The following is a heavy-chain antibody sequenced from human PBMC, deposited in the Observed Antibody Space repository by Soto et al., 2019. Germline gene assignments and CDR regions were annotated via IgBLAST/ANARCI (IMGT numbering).Heavy chain of an antibody. CDR3: AHKLPVTTSAFDI. D-gene: IGHD4-17*01. CDR2: IYWTDDK. J-gene: IGHJ3*02. CDR1: GFSLNTSGVG. V-gene: IGHV2-5*01. Sequence: QITLKESGPTLVKPTQTLTLTCTFSGFSLNTSGVGVGWVSQPPGRALEWLAVIYWTDDKRYSPSLKSRLSITKDTSKNQVVLTMTNMDPMDTAIFFCAHKLPVTTSAFDIWGQGTMVTVSS.